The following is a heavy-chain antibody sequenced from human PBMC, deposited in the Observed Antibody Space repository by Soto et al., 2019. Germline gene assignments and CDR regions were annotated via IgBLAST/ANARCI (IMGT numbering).Heavy chain of an antibody. CDR3: ARRIALSGTAGAPGD. Sequence: QVQLQESGPGLVKPSGTLSLTCGVSRGSVSSNNWWTRVRQPPGKGLEWIGEIYQTGTTNYNPSLQSRVTISLDKSNNHCSLKLNSVTAADTAVYYCARRIALSGTAGAPGDWGQGTLVIVSS. J-gene: IGHJ4*02. D-gene: IGHD6-19*01. CDR2: IYQTGTT. CDR1: RGSVSSNNW. V-gene: IGHV4-4*02.